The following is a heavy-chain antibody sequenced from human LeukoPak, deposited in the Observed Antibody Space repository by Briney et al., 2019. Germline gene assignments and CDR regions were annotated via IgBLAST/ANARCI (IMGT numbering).Heavy chain of an antibody. CDR2: INHSGST. D-gene: IGHD3-22*01. CDR3: ARSGPEYYYDSSGLNDY. J-gene: IGHJ4*02. CDR1: GGSFSGYY. Sequence: LETLSLTCAVYGGSFSGYYWSWIRQPPGKGLEWIGEINHSGSTNYNPSLKSRVTISVDTSKNQFSLKLSSVTAADTAVYYCARSGPEYYYDSSGLNDYWGQGTLVTVSS. V-gene: IGHV4-34*01.